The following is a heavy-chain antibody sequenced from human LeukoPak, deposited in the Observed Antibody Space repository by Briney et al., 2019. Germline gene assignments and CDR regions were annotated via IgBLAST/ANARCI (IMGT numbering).Heavy chain of an antibody. CDR1: GYTFTSYG. CDR3: ARDDVTYRSSTSCYVYYYYGMDV. CDR2: ISAYNGNT. V-gene: IGHV1-18*01. J-gene: IGHJ6*02. D-gene: IGHD2-2*01. Sequence: ASVKVSCKASGYTFTSYGISWVRQAPGQGLEWMGWISAYNGNTNYAQKLQGRVTMTTDTSTSTAYMELRSLRSDDTAVYYCARDDVTYRSSTSCYVYYYYGMDVWGQGTTVTVSS.